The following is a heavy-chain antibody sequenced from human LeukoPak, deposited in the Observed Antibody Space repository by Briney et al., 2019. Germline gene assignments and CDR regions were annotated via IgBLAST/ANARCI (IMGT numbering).Heavy chain of an antibody. CDR1: GYTFTGYY. Sequence: ASVKVSCKASGYTFTGYYMHWVRQAPGQGLEWMGWINPNSGGTNYAQKFQGRVTMTRDTSISTAYMELSRLRSDDTAVYYCARDEGAGAARYYYYMDVWGKGTTVTVSS. J-gene: IGHJ6*03. V-gene: IGHV1-2*02. CDR3: ARDEGAGAARYYYYMDV. CDR2: INPNSGGT. D-gene: IGHD1-26*01.